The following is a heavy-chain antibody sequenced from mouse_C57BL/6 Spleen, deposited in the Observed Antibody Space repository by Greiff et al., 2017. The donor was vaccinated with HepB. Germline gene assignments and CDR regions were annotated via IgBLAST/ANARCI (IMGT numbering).Heavy chain of an antibody. J-gene: IGHJ1*03. CDR2: IWRGGST. V-gene: IGHV2-5*01. Sequence: VQLQQSGPGLVKPSQSLSITCTVSGFSLTSYGVHWVRQSPGKGLEWLGVIWRGGSTDYNAAFMSRLSITKDNSKSQVFFKMNSLQADDTAIYYCAKRGYYGSSYWYFDVWGTGTTVTVSS. D-gene: IGHD1-1*01. CDR3: AKRGYYGSSYWYFDV. CDR1: GFSLTSYG.